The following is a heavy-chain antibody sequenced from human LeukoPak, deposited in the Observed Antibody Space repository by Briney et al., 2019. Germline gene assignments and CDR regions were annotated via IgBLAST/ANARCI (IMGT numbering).Heavy chain of an antibody. CDR3: AREFRYGDLDY. V-gene: IGHV4-4*07. CDR2: IYSSGST. Sequence: PSETLSLTCTFSGGSISTYYWSWIRQPAGKGLEWIGRIYSSGSTNYKSSLKSRITMSVGTSKNQFSLKLSSVTAADTAVYYCAREFRYGDLDYWGQGTLVTVSS. D-gene: IGHD2-21*02. CDR1: GGSISTYY. J-gene: IGHJ4*02.